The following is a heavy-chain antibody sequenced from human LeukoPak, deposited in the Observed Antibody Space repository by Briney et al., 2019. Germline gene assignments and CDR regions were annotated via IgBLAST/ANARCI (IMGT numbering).Heavy chain of an antibody. CDR3: ARHLADYYDSGGYPLDP. V-gene: IGHV5-51*01. D-gene: IGHD3-22*01. CDR2: IYPGDSVT. J-gene: IGHJ5*02. Sequence: GESLKISCKGSGYSFTNYWIGWVRQMPGKGLEWMGIIYPGDSVTRYSPSFQGQVTISADKSISTAYLQWSSLKASDTAMYYCARHLADYYDSGGYPLDPWGQGTLVTVSS. CDR1: GYSFTNYW.